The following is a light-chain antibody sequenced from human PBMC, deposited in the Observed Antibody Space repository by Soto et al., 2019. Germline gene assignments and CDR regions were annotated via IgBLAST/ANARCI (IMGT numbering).Light chain of an antibody. CDR3: QQYKNWPPIT. CDR1: QSVGSS. J-gene: IGKJ5*01. CDR2: GAS. V-gene: IGKV3-15*01. Sequence: EIVMTQSPATLSVSPGERATLSCRASQSVGSSLAWYQQEPGQAPRLLIYGASTRATGIPARFSGSGSGTESTLSISSLQSEDFAVYFCQQYKNWPPITFGQGTRLEIK.